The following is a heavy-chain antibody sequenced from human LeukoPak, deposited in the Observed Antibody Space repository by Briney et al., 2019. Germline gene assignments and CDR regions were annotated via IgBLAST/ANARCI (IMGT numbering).Heavy chain of an antibody. CDR1: GYSISSGYY. Sequence: SETLSLTCTVSGYSISSGYYWGWIRQPPGKGLEWIGSIYHSGSTYYNPSLKSRVTISVDTSKNQFSLKLSSVTAADTAVYYCARVRQWLEGDYFDYWGQGTLVTVSS. D-gene: IGHD6-19*01. CDR3: ARVRQWLEGDYFDY. J-gene: IGHJ4*02. CDR2: IYHSGST. V-gene: IGHV4-38-2*02.